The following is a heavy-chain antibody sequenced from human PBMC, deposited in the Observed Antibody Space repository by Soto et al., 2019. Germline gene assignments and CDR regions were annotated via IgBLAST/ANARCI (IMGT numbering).Heavy chain of an antibody. CDR2: INHSGST. V-gene: IGHV4-34*01. CDR1: GGSFSGYY. CDR3: ARQHYYDSSGYYTWN. Sequence: PSETLSLTCAVYGGSFSGYYWTWIRQPPGTGLEWIGEINHSGSTNYNPSLKSRVTISVDTSKNQFSLKLTSVTAADTAVYYCARQHYYDSSGYYTWNWGQGTLVTVSS. D-gene: IGHD3-22*01. J-gene: IGHJ4*02.